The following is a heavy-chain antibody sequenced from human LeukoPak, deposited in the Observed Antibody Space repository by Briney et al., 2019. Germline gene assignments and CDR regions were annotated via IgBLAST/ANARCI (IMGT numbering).Heavy chain of an antibody. V-gene: IGHV3-21*01. CDR2: ISSSSSYI. Sequence: GGSLRLSCAASGFTFSSYGMHWVRQAPGKGLEWVSSISSSSSYIYYADSVKGRFTISRDNAKNSLYLQMNSLRAEDTAVYYCAREQQLGYNWFDPWGQGTLVTVSS. CDR3: AREQQLGYNWFDP. CDR1: GFTFSSYG. D-gene: IGHD6-13*01. J-gene: IGHJ5*02.